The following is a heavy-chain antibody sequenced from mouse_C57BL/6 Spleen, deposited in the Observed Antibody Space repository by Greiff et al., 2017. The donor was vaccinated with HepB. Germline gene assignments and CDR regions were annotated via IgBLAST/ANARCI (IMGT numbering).Heavy chain of an antibody. CDR2: IYPGSGST. CDR1: GYTFTSYW. J-gene: IGHJ1*03. CDR3: AREDYYGSRSHWYFDV. V-gene: IGHV1-55*01. D-gene: IGHD1-1*01. Sequence: VQLQQPGAELVKPGASVKMSCKASGYTFTSYWITWVKQRPGQGLEWIGDIYPGSGSTNYNEKFKSKATLTVDTSSSTAYMQLSSLTSEDSAVYYCAREDYYGSRSHWYFDVWGTGTTVTVSS.